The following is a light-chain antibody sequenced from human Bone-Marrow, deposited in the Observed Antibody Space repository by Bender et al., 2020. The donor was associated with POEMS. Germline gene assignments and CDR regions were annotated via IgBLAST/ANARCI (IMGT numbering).Light chain of an antibody. CDR1: SSNIGAGYD. CDR3: SSYTSSSNWV. V-gene: IGLV1-40*01. CDR2: DNT. Sequence: QSVLTQPPSVSGAPGQRVTLSCTGSSSNIGAGYDVHWYQQLPGTAPRLLIYDNTNRRSGVPDRFSGSKSGTSASLAISGLQAEDEADYYYSSYTSSSNWVFGGGTKLTVL. J-gene: IGLJ3*02.